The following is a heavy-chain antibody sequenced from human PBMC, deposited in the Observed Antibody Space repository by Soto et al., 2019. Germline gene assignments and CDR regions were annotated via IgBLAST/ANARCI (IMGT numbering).Heavy chain of an antibody. CDR3: AKEAYSSSSLTGYFDY. V-gene: IGHV3-23*01. CDR1: GFTFSSYA. J-gene: IGHJ4*02. CDR2: ISGSGGST. Sequence: GGSLRLSCAASGFTFSSYAMSWVRQAPGKGLEWVSAISGSGGSTYYADSVKGRFTISRDNSKNTLYLQMNSLRAEDTAVYYCAKEAYSSSSLTGYFDYWGQGTLVTVSS. D-gene: IGHD6-6*01.